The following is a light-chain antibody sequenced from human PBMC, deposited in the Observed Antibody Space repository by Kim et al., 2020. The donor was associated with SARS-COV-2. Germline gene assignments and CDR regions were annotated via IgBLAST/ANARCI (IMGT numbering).Light chain of an antibody. CDR1: QSVTSRN. CDR2: GAS. Sequence: ENVLTQSPGTLSLSPGERATLSCRASQSVTSRNLAWYQQKPGQAPRLLIYGASSRAIGIPDRFSGSGSGTDFTLIITRLEPEDFAVYYCQQYGSSPRTFGQWTKVEIK. J-gene: IGKJ1*01. V-gene: IGKV3-20*01. CDR3: QQYGSSPRT.